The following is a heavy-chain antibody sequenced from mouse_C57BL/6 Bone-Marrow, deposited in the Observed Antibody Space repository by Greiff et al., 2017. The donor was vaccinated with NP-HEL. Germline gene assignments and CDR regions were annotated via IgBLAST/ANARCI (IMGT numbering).Heavy chain of an antibody. CDR1: GYTFTDYY. CDR3: ARTFITTVVAHFDY. CDR2: IYPGSGNT. J-gene: IGHJ2*01. Sequence: QVQLQQSGAELVRPGASVKLSCKASGYTFTDYYINWVKQRPGQGLEWIARIYPGSGNTYYNEKFKGKATLTAEKSSSTAYMQLSSLTSEDSAVYFCARTFITTVVAHFDYWGQGTTLTVSS. D-gene: IGHD1-1*01. V-gene: IGHV1-76*01.